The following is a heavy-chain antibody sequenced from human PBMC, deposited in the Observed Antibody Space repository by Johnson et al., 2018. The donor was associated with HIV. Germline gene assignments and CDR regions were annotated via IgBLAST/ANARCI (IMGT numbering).Heavy chain of an antibody. V-gene: IGHV3-66*01. CDR1: GFTVSRNY. J-gene: IGHJ3*02. Sequence: MLLVESGGGLVQPGGSLRLSCAASGFTVSRNYMSWVRQAPGKGLEWVSVVYSGGSTYYADSVKGRFTVSRDNSKNTLYLQMGSLRAEDMAVYYCNTDAFDIWGQGTMVTVSS. CDR3: NTDAFDI. CDR2: VYSGGST.